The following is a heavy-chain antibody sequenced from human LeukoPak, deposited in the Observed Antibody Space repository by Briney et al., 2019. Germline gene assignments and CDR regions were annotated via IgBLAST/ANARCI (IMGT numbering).Heavy chain of an antibody. CDR1: GVSISSHY. D-gene: IGHD5-12*01. CDR2: IYYSGST. Sequence: KPSETLSLTCTVSGVSISSHYWSWIRQPPGKGLEWIGYIYYSGSTNYNPSLKSRVTISVDTSKNQFSLKLSSVTAADTAVYYCARGRATSRWGSFYFDYWGQGTLVTVSS. J-gene: IGHJ4*02. CDR3: ARGRATSRWGSFYFDY. V-gene: IGHV4-59*11.